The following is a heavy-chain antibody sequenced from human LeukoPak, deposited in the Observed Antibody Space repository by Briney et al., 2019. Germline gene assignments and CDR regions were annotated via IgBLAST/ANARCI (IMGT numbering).Heavy chain of an antibody. CDR1: GFTFSSYS. J-gene: IGHJ3*02. CDR3: AKKTIVGATVDAFDI. Sequence: GGSLRLSCAASGFTFSSYSMNWVRQAPGKGLEWVSYISSSSSTIYYADSVKGRFTISRDNSKNTLYLQMNSLRAEDTAVYYCAKKTIVGATVDAFDIWGQGTMVTVSS. V-gene: IGHV3-48*01. D-gene: IGHD1-26*01. CDR2: ISSSSSTI.